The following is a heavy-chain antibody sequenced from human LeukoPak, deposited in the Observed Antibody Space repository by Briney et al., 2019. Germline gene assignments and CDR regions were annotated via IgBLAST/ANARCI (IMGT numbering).Heavy chain of an antibody. D-gene: IGHD5-24*01. Sequence: SQTLSLTCTVSGGSISSGDNYWTWIRQHPGKGLEWIGCIYYSGSTYYNPSLKSRVNISADTSKNQFSLKLSSVTAADTAVYYCTRGLGWLQLDYFDFWGQGTLVTVSS. V-gene: IGHV4-31*03. CDR1: GGSISSGDNY. CDR2: IYYSGST. CDR3: TRGLGWLQLDYFDF. J-gene: IGHJ4*02.